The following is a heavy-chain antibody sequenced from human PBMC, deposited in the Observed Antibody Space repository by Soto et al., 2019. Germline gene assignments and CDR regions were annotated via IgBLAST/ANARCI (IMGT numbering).Heavy chain of an antibody. V-gene: IGHV3-23*01. CDR2: ISSSGGST. CDR1: GFTFSSYA. J-gene: IGHJ4*02. Sequence: EVQLLESGGGLVQPGGSLRLSCAASGFTFSSYAMSWVRQAPGKGMEWVAAISSSGGSTYYADSVKGRFTIPRDNXXNTLYLQMNSLRAEDAAVYYCAKDLVGSNADYFDYWGQGTLVTVSS. D-gene: IGHD2-15*01. CDR3: AKDLVGSNADYFDY.